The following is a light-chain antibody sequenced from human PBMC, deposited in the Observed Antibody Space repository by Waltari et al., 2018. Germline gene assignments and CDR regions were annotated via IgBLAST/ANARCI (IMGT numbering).Light chain of an antibody. J-gene: IGKJ2*01. CDR2: DAS. CDR1: QSISIN. Sequence: IILTQSPTTLSLSPGERATLSCKSSQSISINLALFQHKPVQTPRLLIYDASIRATGIPARFSYSGSVTDFTFTICFLKPDDLTVNYYKQHTLSPPHTF. V-gene: IGKV3-11*01. CDR3: KQHTLSPPHT.